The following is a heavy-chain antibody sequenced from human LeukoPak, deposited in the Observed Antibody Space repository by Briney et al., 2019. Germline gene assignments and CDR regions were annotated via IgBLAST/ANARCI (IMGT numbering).Heavy chain of an antibody. J-gene: IGHJ4*02. CDR1: GFTFSDYY. D-gene: IGHD4-23*01. Sequence: GGSLRLSCAASGFTFSDYYMSWIRQAPGKGLEWVSYISSSSSYTNYADSVKGRFTISRDNAKNSLCLQMNSLRDEDTAVYYCAREFGNSYAHFDYWGQGTLVTVSS. CDR2: ISSSSSYT. V-gene: IGHV3-11*06. CDR3: AREFGNSYAHFDY.